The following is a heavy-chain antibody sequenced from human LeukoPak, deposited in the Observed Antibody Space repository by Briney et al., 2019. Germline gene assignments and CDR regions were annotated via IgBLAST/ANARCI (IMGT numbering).Heavy chain of an antibody. CDR3: ARLYGSGKYSAFDI. CDR2: MDPKSANT. J-gene: IGHJ3*02. V-gene: IGHV1-8*01. Sequence: ASVKVSCKASGYTFTSHDINWVRQATGQGLEWMGWMDPKSANTGYAQKFQGRLTMTRNTSISTAYMELSSLRSEDTAVYYCARLYGSGKYSAFDIWGQGTIVTVSS. D-gene: IGHD2-15*01. CDR1: GYTFTSHD.